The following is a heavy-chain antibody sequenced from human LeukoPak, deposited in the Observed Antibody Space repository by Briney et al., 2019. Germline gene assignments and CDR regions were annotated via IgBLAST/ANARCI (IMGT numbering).Heavy chain of an antibody. CDR3: ARGGADVWGGYLPRSYHSSNYMDV. J-gene: IGHJ6*03. CDR2: VSSDGMNK. Sequence: PGGSLRLSCAASGFTFSSHAMHWVRQAPGKGLEWVALVSSDGMNKYYADSVKGRFTVSRGNSKNTFYLQMNSLTTEDTAVYYCARGGADVWGGYLPRSYHSSNYMDVWGMGTTVTVSS. V-gene: IGHV3-30*04. CDR1: GFTFSSHA. D-gene: IGHD3-3*01.